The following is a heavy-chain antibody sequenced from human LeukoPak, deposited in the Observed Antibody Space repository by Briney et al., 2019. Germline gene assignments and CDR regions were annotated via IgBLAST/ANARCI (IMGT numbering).Heavy chain of an antibody. V-gene: IGHV3-53*01. Sequence: PGGSLRLSCAASGFTVSSNYMSWVRQAPGKGLEWVSVIYSGGSTYYADSVKGRFTISRDNSKNTLYLQMNSLRAEDTAVYYCAKDGDCSSTSCYTDDAFDIWGQGTMVTVSS. CDR2: IYSGGST. CDR1: GFTVSSNY. J-gene: IGHJ3*02. CDR3: AKDGDCSSTSCYTDDAFDI. D-gene: IGHD2-2*02.